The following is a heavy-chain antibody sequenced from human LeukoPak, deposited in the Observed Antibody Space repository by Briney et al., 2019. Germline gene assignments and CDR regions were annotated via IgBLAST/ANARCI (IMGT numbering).Heavy chain of an antibody. CDR1: GFTFSSYG. D-gene: IGHD6-13*01. J-gene: IGHJ5*02. Sequence: GGSLRLSCAASGFTFSSYGMHWVRQAPGEGLEWVALISYDGSNKYYADSVKGRFTISRDNSKNTLFLQMNSLRDDDTAVYYCVRGVGVSRFNYFDPWGQGTLVIVSS. CDR3: VRGVGVSRFNYFDP. CDR2: ISYDGSNK. V-gene: IGHV3-30*03.